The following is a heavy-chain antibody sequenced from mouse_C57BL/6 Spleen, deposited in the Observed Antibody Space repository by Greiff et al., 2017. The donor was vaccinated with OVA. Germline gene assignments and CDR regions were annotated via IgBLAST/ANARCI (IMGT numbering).Heavy chain of an antibody. CDR2: IDPSDSYT. J-gene: IGHJ3*01. CDR1: GYTFTSYW. V-gene: IGHV1-50*01. CDR3: ASALSFAY. Sequence: QVQLQQPGAELVKPGASVKLSCKASGYTFTSYWMQWVKQRPGQGLEWIGEIDPSDSYTNYNQKFKGKATLTVDTSSSTAYMQLSSLTSEDSAVYDCASALSFAYWGQGTLVTVSA.